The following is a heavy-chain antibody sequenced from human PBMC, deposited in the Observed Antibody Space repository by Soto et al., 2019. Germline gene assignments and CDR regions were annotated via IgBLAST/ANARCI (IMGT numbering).Heavy chain of an antibody. Sequence: SVQVSCKASGGTFSSYAISWVRQAPGQGLEWMGGIIPIFGTANYAQKFQGRVTITADESTSTAYMELSSLRSEDTAVYYCARGSSYYDIPSDYYGMDVWGQGTTVTVSS. V-gene: IGHV1-69*13. D-gene: IGHD3-9*01. CDR3: ARGSSYYDIPSDYYGMDV. J-gene: IGHJ6*02. CDR1: GGTFSSYA. CDR2: IIPIFGTA.